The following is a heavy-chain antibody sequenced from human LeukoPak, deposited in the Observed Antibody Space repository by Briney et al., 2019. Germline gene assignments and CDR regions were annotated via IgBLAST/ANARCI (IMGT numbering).Heavy chain of an antibody. J-gene: IGHJ4*03. CDR3: AHRPSGFMNGWDNCYLDN. Sequence: ETGPTLVNPTQTLTLTCTFSGFSFTTSQVGVGWIRQPPGKALEWLGVIYWDDDKRYSPSLRNRLAITKDTSKNQVVLTMTNMDPADTATYYCAHRPSGFMNGWDNCYLDNWAPGILVTVSS. CDR2: IYWDDDK. CDR1: GFSFTTSQVG. D-gene: IGHD1/OR15-1a*01. V-gene: IGHV2-5*02.